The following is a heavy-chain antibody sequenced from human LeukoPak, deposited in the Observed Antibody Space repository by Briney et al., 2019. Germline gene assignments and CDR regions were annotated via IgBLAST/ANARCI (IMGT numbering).Heavy chain of an antibody. CDR2: ISHDGSNK. V-gene: IGHV3-30-3*01. D-gene: IGHD6-13*01. J-gene: IGHJ1*01. CDR1: GFTFSSYA. Sequence: PGGSLRLSCAASGFTFSSYAMHWVRQAPGKGLEWVAVISHDGSNKYYADSVKGRFTISRDNSKNTLYLQVNSLRTEDTAVYYCARARSITAAGFPAESFQHWGQGTLVIVSS. CDR3: ARARSITAAGFPAESFQH.